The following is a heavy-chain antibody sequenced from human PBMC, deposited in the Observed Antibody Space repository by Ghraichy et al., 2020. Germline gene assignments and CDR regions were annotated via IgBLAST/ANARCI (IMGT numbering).Heavy chain of an antibody. CDR2: TSGSGGST. Sequence: GESLNISCAGSGFTFSSYAMSWVRQAPGKGLEWVSGTSGSGGSTYYADSVKGRFTISRDYFKNTLYLQMNSLRAEDTAVYYCAKDRGSGSYYHPQSGRFDSWGQESLVSFAS. J-gene: IGHJ4*02. CDR1: GFTFSSYA. V-gene: IGHV3-23*01. CDR3: AKDRGSGSYYHPQSGRFDS. D-gene: IGHD3-10*01.